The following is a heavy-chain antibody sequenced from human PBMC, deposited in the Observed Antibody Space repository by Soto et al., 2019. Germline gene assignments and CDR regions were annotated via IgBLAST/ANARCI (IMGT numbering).Heavy chain of an antibody. CDR1: GFTFRSFT. D-gene: IGHD2-15*01. J-gene: IGHJ4*02. V-gene: IGHV3-21*01. Sequence: GGSLRLSCAASGFTFRSFTMNWVRQAPGKGLEWVSSISSSSSYIYYADSVKGRFTISRDNAKNSLYLQMNSLRAEDTAVYYCARADIVVVVAATRFDYWGQGTLVTVSS. CDR2: ISSSSSYI. CDR3: ARADIVVVVAATRFDY.